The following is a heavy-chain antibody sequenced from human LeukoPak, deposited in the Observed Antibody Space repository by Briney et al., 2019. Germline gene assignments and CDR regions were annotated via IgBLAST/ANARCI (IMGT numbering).Heavy chain of an antibody. J-gene: IGHJ4*02. CDR2: ISPSGGST. D-gene: IGHD2-2*01. CDR3: AIGGMGTLLWSFEY. CDR1: GYTFTSYY. V-gene: IGHV1-46*01. Sequence: GASVKVSCKASGYTFTSYYMHWVRQAPGQGLEWMGIISPSGGSTSYSQNFQGRVAMTRDTSTSTVYMELSSLRSEETAVYYCAIGGMGTLLWSFEYWGQGTLVTVSS.